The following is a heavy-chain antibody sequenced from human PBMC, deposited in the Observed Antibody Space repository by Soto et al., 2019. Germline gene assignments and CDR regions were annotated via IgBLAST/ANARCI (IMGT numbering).Heavy chain of an antibody. CDR3: ARLPSRHLVDY. D-gene: IGHD3-3*02. CDR2: MFYGVST. Sequence: ETLSLTCTVSGSSINSSGYYWGWIRQPPGKGLEWIGSMFYGVSTYYNPSLKSRVTVSVDTSKNQFSLNLRSVTAADTAVYYCARLPSRHLVDYWGQGTLVTVSS. J-gene: IGHJ4*02. CDR1: GSSINSSGYY. V-gene: IGHV4-39*01.